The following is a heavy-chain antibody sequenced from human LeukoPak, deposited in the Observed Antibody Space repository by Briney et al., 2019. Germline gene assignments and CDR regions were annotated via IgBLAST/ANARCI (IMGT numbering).Heavy chain of an antibody. Sequence: GGSLRLSCAASGFTGGNNYVSWVRQAPGMGLEWVSVITGSGSGADYADSVKGRFTISRDNSQNTVHLQMNSLRAEDTAVYYCARGLQGYYDSLTGYYRGRYYFDYWGQGTLVTVSS. CDR2: ITGSGSGA. V-gene: IGHV3-53*01. J-gene: IGHJ4*02. D-gene: IGHD3-9*01. CDR3: ARGLQGYYDSLTGYYRGRYYFDY. CDR1: GFTGGNNY.